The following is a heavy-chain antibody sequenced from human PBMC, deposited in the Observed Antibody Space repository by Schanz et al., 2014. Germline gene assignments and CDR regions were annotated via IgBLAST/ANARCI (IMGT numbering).Heavy chain of an antibody. CDR3: VSSGSYSSYAF. D-gene: IGHD3-10*01. Sequence: QVQLVESGGGVVQPGRSLRLSCAASEFSFSDYYMSWIRQAPGKGLEWVSSISSRSSHIYYADSVKGRFTVSRDNAKNSVYLQMNSLRAEDTAVYHCVSSGSYSSYAFWGQGTLXTVSS. J-gene: IGHJ4*02. V-gene: IGHV3-11*06. CDR2: ISSRSSHI. CDR1: EFSFSDYY.